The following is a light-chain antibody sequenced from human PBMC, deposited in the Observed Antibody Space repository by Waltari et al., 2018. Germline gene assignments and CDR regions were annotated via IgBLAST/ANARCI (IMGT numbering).Light chain of an antibody. J-gene: IGLJ2*01. CDR2: QDS. CDR1: KLGDKY. V-gene: IGLV3-1*01. CDR3: QVWDSSTVV. Sequence: SYELTQPPSVSVSPGQTASITCSGDKLGDKYACWYQQKPGQSPVLVIYQDSKRPSGIPRRFSGSNSGKTATLTSGGTQAMDEADYYCQVWDSSTVVFCGGTKLTVL.